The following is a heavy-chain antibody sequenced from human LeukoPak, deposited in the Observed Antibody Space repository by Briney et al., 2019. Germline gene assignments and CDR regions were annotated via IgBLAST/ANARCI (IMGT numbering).Heavy chain of an antibody. V-gene: IGHV6-1*01. J-gene: IGHJ6*02. CDR3: ARGTPSYYGMDV. CDR2: TFYRSKWFN. Sequence: SQTLSLTYAISGDSVSSKSAAWNWIRQSPSRGLEWLGRTFYRSKWFNDYAVYVKSRITINPDTSKNQFSLQLNSVTPEDTAVYYCARGTPSYYGMDVWGQGITVTVTS. CDR1: GDSVSSKSAA. D-gene: IGHD2-15*01.